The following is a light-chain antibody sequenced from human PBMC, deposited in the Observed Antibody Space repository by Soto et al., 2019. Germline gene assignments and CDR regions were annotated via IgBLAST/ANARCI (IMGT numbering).Light chain of an antibody. CDR2: DTS. Sequence: VLTQSPGTLSLSPGERATLSCRASQPVNSYLNWYQQQPGQSPRLLMSDTSHRATGIPARFSGSGSGTDFTLTISSLEPEDFGVYYCQQRSNWMITFGQGTRREIK. CDR1: QPVNSY. J-gene: IGKJ5*01. CDR3: QQRSNWMIT. V-gene: IGKV3-11*01.